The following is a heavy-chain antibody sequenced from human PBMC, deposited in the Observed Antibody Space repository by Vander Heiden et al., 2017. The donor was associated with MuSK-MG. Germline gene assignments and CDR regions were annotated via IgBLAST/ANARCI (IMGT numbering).Heavy chain of an antibody. CDR2: ISYDGSNK. Sequence: QVQLVESGGGVVQPGRSLRLSCAASGFTFSSYAMHWVRQAPGKGLEWVAVISYDGSNKYYADSVKGRFTISRENSKNTLYLQMNSLRAEDTAVYYCARDTGRGAAAARVDYWGQGTLVTVSS. D-gene: IGHD6-13*01. CDR3: ARDTGRGAAAARVDY. CDR1: GFTFSSYA. J-gene: IGHJ4*02. V-gene: IGHV3-30*04.